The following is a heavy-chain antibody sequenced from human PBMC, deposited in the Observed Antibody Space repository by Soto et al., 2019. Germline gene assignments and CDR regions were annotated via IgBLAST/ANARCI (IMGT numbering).Heavy chain of an antibody. J-gene: IGHJ4*02. CDR1: GFTFDDYG. CDR2: INWNGGST. Sequence: EVQLVESGGGVVRPGGSLRLSCAASGFTFDDYGMSWVRQAPGKGLEWVSGINWNGGSTGYADSVKGRFTISRDNAKNPLSLQMNGLRAETRALYKCARHQIEYCRSTSCYTFDYWGQGTLVTVSS. D-gene: IGHD2-2*02. CDR3: ARHQIEYCRSTSCYTFDY. V-gene: IGHV3-20*01.